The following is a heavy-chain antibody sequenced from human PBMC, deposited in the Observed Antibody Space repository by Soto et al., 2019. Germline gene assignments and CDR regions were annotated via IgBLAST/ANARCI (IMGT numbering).Heavy chain of an antibody. CDR1: GGTFSSYA. Sequence: ASVKVSCKASGGTFSSYAISWVRQAPGQGLEWMGGIIPIFGTANYAQKFQGRVTITADESTSTAYMELSSLRSEDTAVYYCARDMRYSSSFHYRHYYYGMDVWGQGTTVTVSS. CDR2: IIPIFGTA. J-gene: IGHJ6*02. D-gene: IGHD6-6*01. V-gene: IGHV1-69*13. CDR3: ARDMRYSSSFHYRHYYYGMDV.